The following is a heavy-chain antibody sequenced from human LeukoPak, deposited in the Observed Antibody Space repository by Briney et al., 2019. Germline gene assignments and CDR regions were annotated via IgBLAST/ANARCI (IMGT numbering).Heavy chain of an antibody. CDR1: GFTVSSNY. V-gene: IGHV3-53*01. D-gene: IGHD6-19*01. CDR3: ARELSSSVAGTSGVLDY. J-gene: IGHJ4*02. Sequence: PGGSLRLSCAASGFTVSSNYMTWVRQAPGKGLEWVSVAYSGGKTYYADSVKGRFTISRDNSNNMLFLQMNNLRAEDTAVYYCARELSSSVAGTSGVLDYWGQGTLVTVSS. CDR2: AYSGGKT.